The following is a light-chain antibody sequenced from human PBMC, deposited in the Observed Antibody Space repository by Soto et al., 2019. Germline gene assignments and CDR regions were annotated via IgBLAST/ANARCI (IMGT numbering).Light chain of an antibody. J-gene: IGLJ1*01. CDR2: MVS. CDR3: TSPTPSRVYG. Sequence: QSVVTQPATVSGSPGQTITIWCTATSSDAGNYKFVSLDQQYRGRVTKLLIYMVSSRRSGVSNRFSGSKSGNTASLTISGLQAEDEADYFCTSPTPSRVYGFGTGTKVTVL. CDR1: SSDAGNYKF. V-gene: IGLV2-14*01.